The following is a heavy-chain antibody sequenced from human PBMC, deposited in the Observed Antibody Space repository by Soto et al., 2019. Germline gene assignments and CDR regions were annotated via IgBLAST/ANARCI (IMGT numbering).Heavy chain of an antibody. CDR2: ISRSSGYI. D-gene: IGHD3-9*01. Sequence: EVQLVESGGGLVKPGGSLRLSCAASGFTFSSYSMNWVRQSPGKGLEWVSSISRSSGYIYYADSVKGRFTISRDNAKNSLYLQMNSLRAEDTAVYYCARDGMPAIFTQAFDVWGQGTRVTVSS. CDR3: ARDGMPAIFTQAFDV. CDR1: GFTFSSYS. V-gene: IGHV3-21*01. J-gene: IGHJ3*01.